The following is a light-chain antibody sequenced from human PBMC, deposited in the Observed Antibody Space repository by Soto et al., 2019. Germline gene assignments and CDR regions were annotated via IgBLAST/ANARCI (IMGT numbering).Light chain of an antibody. CDR1: EVGAHRF. V-gene: IGLV2-14*01. CDR3: STYTSASTS. Sequence: QSALTQPASVSGSPGQSITISCTGTEVGAHRFVSWYQQVPGTAPKLLIYEVIKRPSGISPRFSGSKAGNTASLTISGLRADDEADYFCSTYTSASTSFGGGTQLTVL. CDR2: EVI. J-gene: IGLJ2*01.